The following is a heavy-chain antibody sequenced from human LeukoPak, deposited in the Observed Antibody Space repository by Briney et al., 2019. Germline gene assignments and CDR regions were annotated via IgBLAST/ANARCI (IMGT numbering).Heavy chain of an antibody. CDR2: TYYSGST. V-gene: IGHV4-30-4*01. CDR3: ARPYYYDSRIDP. J-gene: IGHJ5*02. D-gene: IGHD3-22*01. Sequence: PSETLSLTCTVSGVSISSGDYYWSWIRQPPGKGLEWIGYTYYSGSTYYNPSLKSRVTISVATSKNQFSLKLSSLTAADTAVYYCARPYYYDSRIDPWGQGTRVTVSS. CDR1: GVSISSGDYY.